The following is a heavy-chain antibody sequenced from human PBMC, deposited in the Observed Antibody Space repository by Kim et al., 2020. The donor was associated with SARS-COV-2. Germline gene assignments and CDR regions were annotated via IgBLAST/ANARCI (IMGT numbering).Heavy chain of an antibody. CDR1: GGSISSSSYY. CDR2: IYYSGST. Sequence: SETLSLTCTVSGGSISSSSYYWGWIRQPPGKGLEWIGSIYYSGSTYYNPSLKSRVTISVDTSKNQFSLKLSSVTAADTAVYYCASLYGSGRRHYFDYWGQGTLVTVSS. CDR3: ASLYGSGRRHYFDY. J-gene: IGHJ4*02. D-gene: IGHD3-10*01. V-gene: IGHV4-39*01.